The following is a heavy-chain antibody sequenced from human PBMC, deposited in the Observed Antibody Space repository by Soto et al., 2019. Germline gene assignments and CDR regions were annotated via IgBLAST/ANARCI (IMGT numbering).Heavy chain of an antibody. V-gene: IGHV3-7*05. CDR2: IKKDGSQI. J-gene: IGHJ3*02. CDR1: GFSFGSSW. D-gene: IGHD6-13*01. CDR3: ARDVSPGSSSLYLDALES. Sequence: EVQLVESGGGLVQPGGSLRLSCVASGFSFGSSWMTWVRQAPGKGLEWVANIKKDGSQISYLDSVRGRFTISRDNAKNSLYLQMNSLRAEDTALYYCARDVSPGSSSLYLDALESWGQGTMVTVSS.